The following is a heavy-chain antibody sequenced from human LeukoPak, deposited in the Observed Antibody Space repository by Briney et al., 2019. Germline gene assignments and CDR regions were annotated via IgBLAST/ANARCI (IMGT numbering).Heavy chain of an antibody. CDR3: AKDRLPTVTDY. V-gene: IGHV3-23*01. J-gene: IGHJ4*02. D-gene: IGHD4-17*01. CDR2: ISGSGGST. Sequence: GRSLRLSCAASGFTFSSYGMHWVRQAPGKGLEWVSAISGSGGSTYYADSVKGRFTISRDNSKNTLYLQMNSLRAEDTAVYYCAKDRLPTVTDYWGQGTLVTVSS. CDR1: GFTFSSYG.